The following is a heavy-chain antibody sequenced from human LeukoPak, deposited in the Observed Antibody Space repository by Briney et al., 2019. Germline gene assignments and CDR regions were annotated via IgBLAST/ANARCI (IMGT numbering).Heavy chain of an antibody. D-gene: IGHD3-10*01. CDR2: INHSRST. V-gene: IGHV4-34*01. J-gene: IGHJ6*02. Sequence: SETLSLTSALSGGSFSGYNSSCVRQPPGKGVEWIAEINHSRSTNYNPSLKSRFTISVDTSKNQFSLKLSSVTAADTAVYYCARGWSWVDVWGQGTTVTVSS. CDR3: ARGWSWVDV. CDR1: GGSFSGYN.